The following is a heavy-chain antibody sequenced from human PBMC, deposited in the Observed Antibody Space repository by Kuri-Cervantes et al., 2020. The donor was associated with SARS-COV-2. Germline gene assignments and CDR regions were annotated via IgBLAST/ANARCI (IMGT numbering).Heavy chain of an antibody. CDR1: GFTFSSYS. CDR3: ARVRAAAGHIDY. CDR2: ISSSSSYI. D-gene: IGHD6-13*01. Sequence: GGSLRLSCAASGFTFSSYSMNWVRQAPGKGLEWVSSISSSSSYIYYVDSVKGRFTISRDNAKNSLYLQMNSLRDEDTAVYYCARVRAAAGHIDYWGQGTLVTVSS. J-gene: IGHJ4*02. V-gene: IGHV3-21*01.